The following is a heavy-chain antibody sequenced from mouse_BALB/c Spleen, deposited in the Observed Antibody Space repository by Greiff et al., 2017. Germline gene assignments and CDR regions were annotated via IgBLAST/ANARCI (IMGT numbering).Heavy chain of an antibody. V-gene: IGHV1-37*01. D-gene: IGHD2-4*01. CDR3: GTLYDYDEGGYAMDY. J-gene: IGHJ4*01. CDR1: GYSFTGYF. CDR2: INPYNGDT. Sequence: VQLQQSGPELVKPGASVKISCKASGYSFTGYFMNWVKQSHGKSLEWIGRINPYNGDTFCNQKFKGKATLTVDKSSSTAHMELLSLTSEDSAVYYCGTLYDYDEGGYAMDYWGQGTSVTVSS.